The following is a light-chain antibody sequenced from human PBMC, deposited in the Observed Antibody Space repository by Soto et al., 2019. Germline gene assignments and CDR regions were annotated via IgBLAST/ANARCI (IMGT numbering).Light chain of an antibody. CDR2: WAS. Sequence: DIVMTQSPDSLAVSLGERTTINCRSSQSVLHRSKRQNYLSWYQQKAGQPPKLLISWASTRESEVPDRFSGSGSGTDFTPTISSLQAEDVATYYCQQYYSGRTFGQGTKVEI. V-gene: IGKV4-1*01. J-gene: IGKJ1*01. CDR1: QSVLHRSKRQNY. CDR3: QQYYSGRT.